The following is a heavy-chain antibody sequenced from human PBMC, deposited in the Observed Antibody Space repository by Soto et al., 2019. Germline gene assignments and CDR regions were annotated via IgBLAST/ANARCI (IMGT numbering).Heavy chain of an antibody. V-gene: IGHV4-4*02. CDR3: AREGYYDSSGYLHWFDP. CDR1: GGSISSSNW. D-gene: IGHD3-22*01. J-gene: IGHJ5*02. Sequence: QVQLQESGPGLVKPSGTLSLTCAVSGGSISSSNWWSWVRQPPGKGLEWIGEIYHSGSTNYNPSLKSRVTISVDQSKNQFSLKLSSVTAADTAVYYCAREGYYDSSGYLHWFDPWGQGTLVTVSS. CDR2: IYHSGST.